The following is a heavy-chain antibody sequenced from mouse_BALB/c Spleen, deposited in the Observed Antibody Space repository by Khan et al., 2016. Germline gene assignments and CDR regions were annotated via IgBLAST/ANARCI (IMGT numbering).Heavy chain of an antibody. CDR2: ITHRGSN. V-gene: IGHV3-8*02. J-gene: IGHJ2*01. CDR3: ARGDTTVALDY. Sequence: EVQLQQSGPSLVKPSPTLYFTCSVSGDSITSGYLNWIRKCPGHKLEYMGYITHRGSNSYNPSLKSRISIPRDTSKNQYYLQLSTVTTEDTATYYCARGDTTVALDYWGQGTTLTVSS. D-gene: IGHD1-1*01. CDR1: GDSITSGY.